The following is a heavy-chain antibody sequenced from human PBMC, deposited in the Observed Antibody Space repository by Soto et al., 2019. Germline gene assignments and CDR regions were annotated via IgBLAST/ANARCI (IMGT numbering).Heavy chain of an antibody. CDR3: ARERSQQLGPHYYYGMDV. CDR2: INPNSGGT. D-gene: IGHD6-13*01. Sequence: ASVKVSCKASGYTFTGYYMHWVRQAPGQGLEWMGWINPNSGGTNYAQKFQGWVTMTRDTSISTAYMELSRLRSDDTAVYYCARERSQQLGPHYYYGMDVWGQGTTVTVSS. V-gene: IGHV1-2*04. J-gene: IGHJ6*02. CDR1: GYTFTGYY.